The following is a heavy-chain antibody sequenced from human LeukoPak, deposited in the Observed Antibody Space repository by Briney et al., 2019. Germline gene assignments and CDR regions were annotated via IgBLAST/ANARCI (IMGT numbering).Heavy chain of an antibody. V-gene: IGHV4-59*01. J-gene: IGHJ4*02. D-gene: IGHD2/OR15-2a*01. Sequence: PSEALSLTCTASGGSISSYYWSWIRQPPGKGLEWIGYIYYSGSTNYNPSLKSRVTISVDTSRNQFSLRLNSVTAADTAVYFCARWYCNRGTCYYLDYWGQGTLVTVSS. CDR1: GGSISSYY. CDR2: IYYSGST. CDR3: ARWYCNRGTCYYLDY.